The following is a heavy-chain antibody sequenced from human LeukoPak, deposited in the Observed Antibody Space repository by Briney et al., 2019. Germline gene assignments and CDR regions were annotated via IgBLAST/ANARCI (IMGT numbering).Heavy chain of an antibody. V-gene: IGHV3-74*01. CDR3: ARDRYYTADY. CDR1: GFSFSSTW. CDR2: INSDGSST. J-gene: IGHJ4*02. D-gene: IGHD2-8*02. Sequence: GGSLRLSCAASGFSFSSTWMHWVRQVPGKGLEWISRINSDGSSTIYADSVKGRFTISRDNTKNTLYLQMNSLRADDTAVYYCARDRYYTADYWAQGTLVTVSS.